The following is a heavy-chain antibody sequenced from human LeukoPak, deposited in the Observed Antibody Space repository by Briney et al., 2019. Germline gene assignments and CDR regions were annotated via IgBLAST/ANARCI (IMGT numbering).Heavy chain of an antibody. CDR2: IIPIFGTT. Sequence: GASVKVSCKASGGTFSNYAISWVRQAPGQGLEWMGRIIPIFGTTNYAQKFQGRVTITTDESTRTAYMVLSSLRSEDTAVYYCARGGEANYYDTSGYYLYYYWGQGTLVTVSS. D-gene: IGHD3-22*01. V-gene: IGHV1-69*05. CDR1: GGTFSNYA. CDR3: ARGGEANYYDTSGYYLYYY. J-gene: IGHJ4*02.